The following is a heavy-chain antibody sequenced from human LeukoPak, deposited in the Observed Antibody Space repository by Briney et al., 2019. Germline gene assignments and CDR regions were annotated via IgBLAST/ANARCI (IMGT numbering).Heavy chain of an antibody. CDR3: ARDSGPRYYYYGMDV. V-gene: IGHV4-59*01. D-gene: IGHD3-10*01. CDR2: IYYSGST. J-gene: IGHJ6*02. Sequence: SETLSLTCTVSGGSISSYYWSWVRQPPGQGLEWSGYIYYSGSTNYNPSLKSRVTISVDTSKNQFSLKLSSVTAADTAVYYCARDSGPRYYYYGMDVWGQGTTVTVSS. CDR1: GGSISSYY.